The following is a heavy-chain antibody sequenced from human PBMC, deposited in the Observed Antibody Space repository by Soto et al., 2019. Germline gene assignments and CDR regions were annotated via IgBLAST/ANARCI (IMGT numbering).Heavy chain of an antibody. J-gene: IGHJ6*02. D-gene: IGHD4-4*01. Sequence: QVQLVESGGGVVQPGRSLRISCAASGFTFSSYAMHWVRQAPGKGLEWVAVISYDGSNKYYADSVKGRFTISRDNSKNTLYLQMNSLRAEDTAVYYCARDLLDSTGMDVWGQWTTVTVSS. CDR3: ARDLLDSTGMDV. CDR1: GFTFSSYA. CDR2: ISYDGSNK. V-gene: IGHV3-30-3*01.